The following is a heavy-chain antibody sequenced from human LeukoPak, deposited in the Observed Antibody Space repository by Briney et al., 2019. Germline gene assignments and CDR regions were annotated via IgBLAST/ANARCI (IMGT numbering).Heavy chain of an antibody. D-gene: IGHD2-8*01. J-gene: IGHJ4*02. CDR3: ARLGYCANGVCRDDFDY. Sequence: SVKASCKASGGTFISYAISWVRRAPGQGLEWMGGIIPIFGTANYAQKFQGRVTITADESTSTAYMELSSLRSEDTAVYYCARLGYCANGVCRDDFDYWGQGTLVTVSS. CDR2: IIPIFGTA. CDR1: GGTFISYA. V-gene: IGHV1-69*13.